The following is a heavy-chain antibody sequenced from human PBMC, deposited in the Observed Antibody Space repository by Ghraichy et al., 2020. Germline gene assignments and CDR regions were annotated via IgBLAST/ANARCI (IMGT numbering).Heavy chain of an antibody. V-gene: IGHV4-34*01. J-gene: IGHJ6*02. Sequence: SETLSLTCAVYGGSFSGYYWSWIRQPPGKGLEWIGEINHSGSTNYNPSLKSRVTISVDTSKNQFSLKLSSVTAADTAVYYCARAPDIVVVPAMSHYYGMDVWGQGTTVTVSS. CDR2: INHSGST. CDR1: GGSFSGYY. CDR3: ARAPDIVVVPAMSHYYGMDV. D-gene: IGHD2-2*01.